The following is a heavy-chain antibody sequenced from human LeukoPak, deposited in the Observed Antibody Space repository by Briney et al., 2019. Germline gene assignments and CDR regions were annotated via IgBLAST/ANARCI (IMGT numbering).Heavy chain of an antibody. D-gene: IGHD3-10*01. CDR2: TYYRSKWYN. CDR3: ARDPYYYGSGGYYYYYGMDV. CDR1: GDSVSSNSAA. V-gene: IGHV6-1*01. Sequence: SQTLSLTCAISGDSVSSNSAAWNWIRQSPSRGLEWLGRTYYRSKWYNDYAVSVKSRITINPDTSKNQFSLQLNSVTPEDTAVYYCARDPYYYGSGGYYYYYGMDVWGQGTTVTVSS. J-gene: IGHJ6*02.